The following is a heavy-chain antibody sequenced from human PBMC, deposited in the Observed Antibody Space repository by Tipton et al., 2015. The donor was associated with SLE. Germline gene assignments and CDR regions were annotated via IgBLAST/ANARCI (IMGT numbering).Heavy chain of an antibody. CDR3: ARSYCSDDECQTAFWVDP. Sequence: TLSLTCAASGGSISSNNWWTWVRQSPGKGLEWIGGIYHSGDTNYNPSLESRVTISLDKSKNQVSLKLISMTAADTAVYYCARSYCSDDECQTAFWVDPWGQGTLVTVSS. CDR2: IYHSGDT. V-gene: IGHV4-4*02. J-gene: IGHJ5*02. D-gene: IGHD2-15*01. CDR1: GGSISSNNW.